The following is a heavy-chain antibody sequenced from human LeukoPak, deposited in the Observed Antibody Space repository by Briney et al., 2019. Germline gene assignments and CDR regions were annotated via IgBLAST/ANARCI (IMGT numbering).Heavy chain of an antibody. CDR2: INPNSGGT. J-gene: IGHJ4*02. CDR3: ARIRYCGGISCYYIDY. V-gene: IGHV1-2*02. CDR1: GYTFTGYY. Sequence: ASVKVSCKASGYTFTGYYMHWVRQAPGQGLEWMGWINPNSGGTNYAQKFQGRVTMTRDTSISTAYMEPSRLRSDDTAFYYCARIRYCGGISCYYIDYWGQGTLVTVSA. D-gene: IGHD2-2*01.